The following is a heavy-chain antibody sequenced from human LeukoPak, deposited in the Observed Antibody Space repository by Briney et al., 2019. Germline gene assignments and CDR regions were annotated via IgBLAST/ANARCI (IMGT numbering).Heavy chain of an antibody. Sequence: GGPLRLSCAASGFTFSKEVMHWVREAPGKGQEYDSTITDNGNRTYHADSVNGRFTSSRDNSKDTLYLQMGSLRAEDTAVYYCVRDYRATYSFDYWGQGTLVTVSS. CDR1: GFTFSKEV. CDR2: ITDNGNRT. J-gene: IGHJ4*02. CDR3: VRDYRATYSFDY. V-gene: IGHV3-64*02. D-gene: IGHD3-16*02.